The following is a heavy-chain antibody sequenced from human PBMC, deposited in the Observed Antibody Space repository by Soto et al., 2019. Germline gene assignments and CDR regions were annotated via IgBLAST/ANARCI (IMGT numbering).Heavy chain of an antibody. CDR3: AKSKGEVGATLDY. D-gene: IGHD1-26*01. CDR1: GFTFSGYG. J-gene: IGHJ4*02. V-gene: IGHV3-30*18. CDR2: ISYDGSNK. Sequence: QVQLVESGGGVVQPGRSLRLSCAASGFTFSGYGMHWVRQAPGKGLGWVAVISYDGSNKYYADSVKGRFTISRDNSKNTLYLQMNSLRAEDTAVYYCAKSKGEVGATLDYWGQGTLVTVSS.